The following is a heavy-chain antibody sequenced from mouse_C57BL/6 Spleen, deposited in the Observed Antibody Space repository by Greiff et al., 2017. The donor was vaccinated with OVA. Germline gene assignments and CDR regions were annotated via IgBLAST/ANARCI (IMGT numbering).Heavy chain of an antibody. Sequence: QVQLQQSGAELVRPGASVKLSCKASGYTFTDYYINWVKQRPGQGLEWIARIYPGSGNTYYNEKFKGKATLTAEKSSSTAYMQLSSLTSEDSAVYFCARWEDGYAMDYWGQGTSVTVSS. J-gene: IGHJ4*01. CDR2: IYPGSGNT. CDR3: ARWEDGYAMDY. V-gene: IGHV1-76*01. CDR1: GYTFTDYY. D-gene: IGHD2-3*01.